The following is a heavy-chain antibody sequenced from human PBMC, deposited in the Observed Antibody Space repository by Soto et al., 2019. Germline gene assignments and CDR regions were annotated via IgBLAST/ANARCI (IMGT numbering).Heavy chain of an antibody. J-gene: IGHJ3*02. Sequence: GESLKISCKGSGYSFTSYWIGWVRQMPGKGLEWMGIIYPGDSDTRYSPSFQGQVTISADKSISTAYLQWSSLKASDTAMYYCARRRGGGAHGIGAFDIWGQGTMVTVSS. CDR3: ARRRGGGAHGIGAFDI. D-gene: IGHD3-16*01. V-gene: IGHV5-51*01. CDR1: GYSFTSYW. CDR2: IYPGDSDT.